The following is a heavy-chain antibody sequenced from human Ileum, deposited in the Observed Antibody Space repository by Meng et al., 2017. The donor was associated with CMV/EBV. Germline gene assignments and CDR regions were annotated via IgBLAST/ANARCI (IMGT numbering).Heavy chain of an antibody. CDR3: ARETMTSDY. V-gene: IGHV3-11*04. D-gene: IGHD2-21*02. J-gene: IGHJ4*02. CDR2: ISGGGGDI. Sequence: LRLSCETSGFTFSNYYMRWSRQAPGKGLEWVSFISGGGGDINYADSVKGRFTISRDNAKNSLYLQMKSQRAEDTAVYYCARETMTSDYWGQGTLVTVSS. CDR1: GFTFSNYY.